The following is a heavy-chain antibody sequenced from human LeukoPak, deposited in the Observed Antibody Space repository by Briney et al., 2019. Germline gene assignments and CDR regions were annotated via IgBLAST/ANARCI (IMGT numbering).Heavy chain of an antibody. D-gene: IGHD2-2*01. Sequence: GRSLRLSCAASGFTFSSYTMHWVRQAPGKGLEWVAVISYDGSNKYYADSVKGRFTISRGNSKNTLYLQMNSLRAEDTAVYYCARVKGSSTFDYWGQGTLVTVSS. CDR1: GFTFSSYT. V-gene: IGHV3-30-3*01. CDR2: ISYDGSNK. J-gene: IGHJ4*02. CDR3: ARVKGSSTFDY.